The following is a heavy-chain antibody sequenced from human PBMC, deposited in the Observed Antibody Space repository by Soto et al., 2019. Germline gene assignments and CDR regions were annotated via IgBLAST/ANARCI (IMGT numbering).Heavy chain of an antibody. D-gene: IGHD3-22*01. CDR1: GYTFTSYY. V-gene: IGHV1-46*01. CDR3: ARAYYYDSSGYYPLDYYGMDV. J-gene: IGHJ6*02. CDR2: INPSGGST. Sequence: ASVKVSCKASGYTFTSYYMHWVRQAPGQGLEWMGIINPSGGSTSYAQKFQGRVTMTRDTSTSTVYMELSSLRSEDTAVYYCARAYYYDSSGYYPLDYYGMDVWGQGTTVTVSS.